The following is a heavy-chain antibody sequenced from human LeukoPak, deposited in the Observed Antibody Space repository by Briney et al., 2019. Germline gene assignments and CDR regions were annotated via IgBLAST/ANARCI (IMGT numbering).Heavy chain of an antibody. V-gene: IGHV4-34*01. J-gene: IGHJ4*02. CDR2: INHSGST. CDR3: ARGPLTNDY. CDR1: GGSFSGYY. Sequence: PSETLSLTCAVYGGSFSGYYWSWIRQPPGKGLEWIGEINHSGSTNYNPSLKSRVTISVDTSKNQFSLKLSSVTAADTAVHYCARGPLTNDYWGQGTLVTVSS.